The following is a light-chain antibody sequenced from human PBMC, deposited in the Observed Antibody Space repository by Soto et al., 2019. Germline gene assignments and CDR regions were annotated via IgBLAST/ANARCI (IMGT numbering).Light chain of an antibody. Sequence: QSALTPPPSVSGAPGQTVIISCSGSSSNLGAPYDVNWFRQLPGTVPRLLIYGNNNRPSGVPDRFSGSKSGTSASLAITGLQAEDEADYYCQSYDSSLSGYVCGTGTKVTVL. CDR2: GNN. CDR3: QSYDSSLSGYV. CDR1: SSNLGAPYD. J-gene: IGLJ1*01. V-gene: IGLV1-40*01.